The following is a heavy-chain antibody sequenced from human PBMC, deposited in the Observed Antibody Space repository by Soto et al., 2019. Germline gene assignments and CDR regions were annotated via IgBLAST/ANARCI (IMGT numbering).Heavy chain of an antibody. J-gene: IGHJ2*01. CDR2: ISGSGGST. CDR3: AKQYYYDSSGHYWHWYFDL. Sequence: EVQLLESGGGLVQPGGSLRLSCAASGFTFSSYAMSWVRQAPGKGLEWVSAISGSGGSTYYADSVKGRFTISRDNSKNTLYLQMNSLRAEDTAVYYCAKQYYYDSSGHYWHWYFDLWGRGTLVTVSS. CDR1: GFTFSSYA. V-gene: IGHV3-23*01. D-gene: IGHD3-22*01.